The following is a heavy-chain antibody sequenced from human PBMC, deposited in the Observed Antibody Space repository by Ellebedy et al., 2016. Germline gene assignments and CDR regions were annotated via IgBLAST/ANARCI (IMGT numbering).Heavy chain of an antibody. CDR2: IYPDDFRP. D-gene: IGHD3-16*01. CDR1: GYKFRNYY. CDR3: TRADVDLTLGRVETPAQYFDL. Sequence: GESLKISXEGSGYKFRNYYTVWLRQVSGKGLEWVGYIYPDDFRPRYSPSFQDRVTISADTSTNTAFLQWRSLRASDTAKYYCTRADVDLTLGRVETPAQYFDLWGRGTLVTVSS. V-gene: IGHV5-51*01. J-gene: IGHJ2*01.